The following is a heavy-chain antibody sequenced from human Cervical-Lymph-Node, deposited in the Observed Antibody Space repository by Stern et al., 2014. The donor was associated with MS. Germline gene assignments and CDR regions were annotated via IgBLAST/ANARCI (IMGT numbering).Heavy chain of an antibody. J-gene: IGHJ6*02. CDR2: IWYDGSQK. CDR1: GFTFEDYA. Sequence: VQLVQSGGGVVQPGGSQRLSCTASGFTFEDYAMEWVRQVPGKGLEWVAMIWYDGSQKYYGDSVRGRFSVSRDNSRNTLYLQMKSLSLEGTAVYYCARKIPDYYYYAMDVWGQGTTVTVSS. D-gene: IGHD2-2*02. V-gene: IGHV3-33*01. CDR3: ARKIPDYYYYAMDV.